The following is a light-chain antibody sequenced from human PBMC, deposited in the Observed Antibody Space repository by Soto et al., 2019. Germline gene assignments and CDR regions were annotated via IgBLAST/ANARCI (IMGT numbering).Light chain of an antibody. CDR2: DAS. CDR1: QSIERY. V-gene: IGKV1-5*01. J-gene: IGKJ1*01. Sequence: DIQMTQSPSTLSASVGDRVSITCRASQSIERYVAWYQQKPGKAPNLLIYDASSLERGVPSRFSGRGSGTEFTLTISSLQPDDFATYYCQQFKSSTWTFCQGTKVEIK. CDR3: QQFKSSTWT.